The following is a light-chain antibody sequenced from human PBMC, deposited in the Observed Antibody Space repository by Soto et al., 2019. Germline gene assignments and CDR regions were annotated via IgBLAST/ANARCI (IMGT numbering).Light chain of an antibody. V-gene: IGKV1-6*01. CDR1: QGIRND. J-gene: IGKJ1*01. Sequence: AVQMTQSPSSLTASVGDRVTITCRASQGIRNDLGWYQQKPGKAPKLLIYAASSLQSGVPSRFSGSGSGTEFSLTISRLEPEDFAVYYCQQYGTSPPTFGQGTKVDIK. CDR3: QQYGTSPPT. CDR2: AAS.